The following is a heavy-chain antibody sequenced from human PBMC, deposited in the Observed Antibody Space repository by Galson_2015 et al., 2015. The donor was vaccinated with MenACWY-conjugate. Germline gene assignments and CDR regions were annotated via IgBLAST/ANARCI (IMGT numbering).Heavy chain of an antibody. D-gene: IGHD2-15*01. Sequence: SLRLSCAASRFSFSTSPMSWVRQAPGKGLECVSSIAPSGGYAYYSDSVKGRFTVSRDDSKNTLYLQMNSLRAEDTAVYYCEKSTTGGSGNWGQGTLVTVSS. CDR2: IAPSGGYA. V-gene: IGHV3-23*01. CDR3: EKSTTGGSGN. J-gene: IGHJ4*02. CDR1: RFSFSTSP.